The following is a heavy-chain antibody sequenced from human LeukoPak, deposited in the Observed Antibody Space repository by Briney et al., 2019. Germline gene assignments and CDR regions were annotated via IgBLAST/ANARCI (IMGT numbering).Heavy chain of an antibody. J-gene: IGHJ4*02. CDR2: SSAYNGNT. CDR1: GYTFSSYG. Sequence: ASVTVSCKASGYTFSSYGISWVRQAPGPGLEWMGWSSAYNGNTNNAQKLQGRVTMTTDTSTSTAYMELRSLRSDDTAVYYCAREKLDYYFDYWGQGTLVTVSS. CDR3: AREKLDYYFDY. D-gene: IGHD1-1*01. V-gene: IGHV1-18*01.